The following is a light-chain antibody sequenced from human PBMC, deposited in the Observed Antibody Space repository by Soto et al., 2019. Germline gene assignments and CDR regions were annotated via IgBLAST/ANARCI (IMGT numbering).Light chain of an antibody. Sequence: DIQMTSSPSSLSASLGDRVTITCRASQGIGVYLAWFQQKPGKVPRLLIYAASALQSGVPSRFSGGGSGTDFTLTINSLQPEDVATYYCQKYNSAPLTFGGGTKVDIK. CDR1: QGIGVY. CDR2: AAS. V-gene: IGKV1-27*01. CDR3: QKYNSAPLT. J-gene: IGKJ4*01.